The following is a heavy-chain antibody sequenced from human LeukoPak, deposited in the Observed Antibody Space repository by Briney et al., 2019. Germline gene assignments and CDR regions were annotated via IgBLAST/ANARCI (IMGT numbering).Heavy chain of an antibody. D-gene: IGHD2-2*01. CDR2: IIPIFGTA. CDR1: GGTFSSYA. V-gene: IGHV1-69*13. CDR3: ARASAPVVRLHYYYMDV. Sequence: ASVKVSCKASGGTFSSYAISWVRQAPGQGLEWMEGIIPIFGTANYAQKFQGRVTITADESTSTAYMELSSLRSEDTAVYYCARASAPVVRLHYYYMDVWGKGTTVTVSS. J-gene: IGHJ6*03.